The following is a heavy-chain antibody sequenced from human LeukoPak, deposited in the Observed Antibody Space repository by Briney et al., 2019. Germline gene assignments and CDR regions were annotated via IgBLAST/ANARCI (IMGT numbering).Heavy chain of an antibody. Sequence: GGSLRLSCAASGFTFSKYWMAWVRQAPGKGLEWVGNIKKDGSEKYYVDSVKGRFTISRDNAWNSLFLQMNNLRVEDTAVYYCVRWRARQSEFDSWGQGTLVTVSS. V-gene: IGHV3-7*01. CDR1: GFTFSKYW. CDR2: IKKDGSEK. J-gene: IGHJ4*02. CDR3: VRWRARQSEFDS. D-gene: IGHD3-3*01.